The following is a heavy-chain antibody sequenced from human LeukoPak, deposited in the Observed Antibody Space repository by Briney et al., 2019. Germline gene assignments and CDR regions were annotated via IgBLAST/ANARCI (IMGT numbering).Heavy chain of an antibody. D-gene: IGHD3-10*01. Sequence: PSETLSLTCTVSGGAVSSGSYYWSWIRQPPGKGLELVEYIYYSGSAKYNPSLKSRVTISVDTSKNQFSLKLTSVTAADTAVYYCARGFGDWGLSWFDPWGQGTLVTVSS. CDR1: GGAVSSGSYY. J-gene: IGHJ5*02. CDR2: IYYSGSA. CDR3: ARGFGDWGLSWFDP. V-gene: IGHV4-61*01.